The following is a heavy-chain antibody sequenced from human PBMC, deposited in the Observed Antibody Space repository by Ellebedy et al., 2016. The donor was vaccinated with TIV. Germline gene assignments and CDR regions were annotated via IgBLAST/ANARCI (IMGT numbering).Heavy chain of an antibody. V-gene: IGHV4-39*01. Sequence: MPSETLSLTCTVSGDSMISSTYFWGWIRQPPGKGLEWIGSIYYSGSAYYNPYLKSRVSMSVDKSRNDFSLKVDSVTAADTAVYYCARQVVAGTEFDYWGQGTLVTVSS. CDR1: GDSMISSTYF. D-gene: IGHD6-19*01. CDR3: ARQVVAGTEFDY. CDR2: IYYSGSA. J-gene: IGHJ4*02.